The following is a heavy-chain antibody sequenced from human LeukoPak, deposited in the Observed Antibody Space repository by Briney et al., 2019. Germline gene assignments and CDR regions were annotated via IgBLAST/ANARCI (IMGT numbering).Heavy chain of an antibody. V-gene: IGHV4-4*07. CDR2: IYTSGST. CDR3: ARDNIVVVPAARQGGYYYYYGMDV. Sequence: SETLSLTCTVSGGSISSYYWSWIRQPAGKGLERIGRIYTSGSTNYNPSLKSRVTMSVDTSKSQFSLKLSSVTAADTAVYYCARDNIVVVPAARQGGYYYYYGMDVWGQGTTVTVSS. D-gene: IGHD2-2*01. CDR1: GGSISSYY. J-gene: IGHJ6*02.